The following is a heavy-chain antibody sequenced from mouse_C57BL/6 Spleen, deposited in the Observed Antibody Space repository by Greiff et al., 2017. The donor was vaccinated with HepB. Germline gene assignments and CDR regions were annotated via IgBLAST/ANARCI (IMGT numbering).Heavy chain of an antibody. Sequence: EVQLQESGPELVKPGASVKMSCKASGYTFTDYNMHWVKQSHGKSLEWIGYINPNNGGTSYNQKFKGKATLTVNKSSSTAYMELRSLTSEDSAVYYCARSITGAYWYFDVWGTGTTVTVSS. J-gene: IGHJ1*03. CDR3: ARSITGAYWYFDV. CDR2: INPNNGGT. CDR1: GYTFTDYN. V-gene: IGHV1-22*01. D-gene: IGHD4-1*01.